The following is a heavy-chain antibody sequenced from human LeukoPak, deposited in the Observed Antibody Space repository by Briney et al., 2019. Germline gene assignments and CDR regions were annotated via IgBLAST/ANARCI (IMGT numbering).Heavy chain of an antibody. D-gene: IGHD3-22*01. J-gene: IGHJ3*02. Sequence: GGSLRLSCAASGFTVNNKYMTWVRQAPGKGLEWVSLIYNDGRTYYADSVKGRCTISRDNLRNVLYLQMNSLKVEDTALYYCARGLFLSGYLDAFDIWGQGTVVTVSS. CDR3: ARGLFLSGYLDAFDI. CDR1: GFTVNNKY. V-gene: IGHV3-53*01. CDR2: IYNDGRT.